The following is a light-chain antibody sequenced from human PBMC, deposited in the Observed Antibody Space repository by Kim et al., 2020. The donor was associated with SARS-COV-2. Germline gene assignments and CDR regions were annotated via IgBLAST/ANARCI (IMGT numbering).Light chain of an antibody. CDR2: DVN. V-gene: IGLV2-14*03. CDR1: SSDVGAYNY. CDR3: SSYTRSTTSYV. Sequence: QSVLTQPASVSGSPGQSITISCTGPSSDVGAYNYVSWYQQHPGKAPKLIIYDVNNRPSGVSNRFSGSKSGNTASLTISGLQAEDEADYYCSSYTRSTTSYVFGTGTKVTVL. J-gene: IGLJ1*01.